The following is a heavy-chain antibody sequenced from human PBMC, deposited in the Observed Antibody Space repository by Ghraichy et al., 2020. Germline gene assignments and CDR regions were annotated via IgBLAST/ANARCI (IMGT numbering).Heavy chain of an antibody. V-gene: IGHV3-21*01. D-gene: IGHD2-21*02. J-gene: IGHJ4*02. CDR2: ISASSSHI. CDR1: GFTFSIYS. Sequence: LSLTCAASGFTFSIYSMNWVRRAPGKGLEWVSLISASSSHIYDADAVKGRFTISRDNAKNLLYLQMNNLRAEDTAVYYCARHVETSMVTAYFGYWGQGTQVTVSS. CDR3: ARHVETSMVTAYFGY.